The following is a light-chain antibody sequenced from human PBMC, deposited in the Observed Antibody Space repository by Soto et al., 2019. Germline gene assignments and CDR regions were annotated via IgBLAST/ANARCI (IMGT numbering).Light chain of an antibody. CDR2: GTA. Sequence: LEMTQSPANLSVSTGERATLSCRPSQSVGRSLAGYQQKPGQASRRLIYGTAARATGIPATFSGSGSGTDFTLTISRLEPEDFAVYYCQQYGSSIKTFGQGTKGDIK. CDR3: QQYGSSIKT. J-gene: IGKJ1*01. V-gene: IGKV3-15*01. CDR1: QSVGRS.